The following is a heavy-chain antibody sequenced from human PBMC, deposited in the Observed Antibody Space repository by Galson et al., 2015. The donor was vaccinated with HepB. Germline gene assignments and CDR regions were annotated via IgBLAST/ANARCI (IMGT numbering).Heavy chain of an antibody. V-gene: IGHV1-18*04. CDR1: GCTFTSYG. Sequence: SVKVSCKASGCTFTSYGISWVRQAPGQGLEWMGWISAYNGNTNYAQKLQGRVTMTTDTSTSTAYMELRSLRSDDTAVYYCASSPGYSYGSDAFDIWGQGTMVTVSS. J-gene: IGHJ3*02. CDR2: ISAYNGNT. CDR3: ASSPGYSYGSDAFDI. D-gene: IGHD5-18*01.